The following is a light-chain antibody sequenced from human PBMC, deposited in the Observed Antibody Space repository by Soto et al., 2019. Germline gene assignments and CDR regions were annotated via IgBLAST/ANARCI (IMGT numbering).Light chain of an antibody. V-gene: IGKV1-39*01. Sequence: DIQMTQSPSSLSASVGDRVTITCRASQSISSYLNWYQQKPGKAPKLLIYAASRLQSGVPSRFSGDGSGTDLTLSISSLQPEDFATYYCQQSYRTPCSFGPGTKVDIK. J-gene: IGKJ3*01. CDR3: QQSYRTPCS. CDR2: AAS. CDR1: QSISSY.